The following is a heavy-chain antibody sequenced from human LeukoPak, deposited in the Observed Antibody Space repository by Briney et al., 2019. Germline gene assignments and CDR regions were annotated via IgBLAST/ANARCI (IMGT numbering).Heavy chain of an antibody. CDR2: IWYDGSNK. CDR1: GFTFSSYG. Sequence: GGSLRLSCAASGFTFSSYGMHWVRQAPGKGLEWVAVIWYDGSNKYYADSVKGRFTISRDNAKDSSYLQMNNLKAEDTAVYYCARGSQAVRWYFDLWGRGTLVTVSS. D-gene: IGHD6-19*01. CDR3: ARGSQAVRWYFDL. V-gene: IGHV3-33*01. J-gene: IGHJ2*01.